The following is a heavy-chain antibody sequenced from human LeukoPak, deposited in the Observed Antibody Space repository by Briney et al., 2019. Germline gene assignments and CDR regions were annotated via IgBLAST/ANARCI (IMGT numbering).Heavy chain of an antibody. D-gene: IGHD2/OR15-2a*01. J-gene: IGHJ4*02. CDR3: AREGPRGNSQFDY. CDR1: GFTFSSYG. V-gene: IGHV3-33*01. CDR2: IWYDGSNK. Sequence: GGSLRLSCAASGFTFSSYGMHWARQAPGKGLGWVALIWYDGSNKYYADSVKGRLTISRDNSKNTLYLQMNSLRAEDTAVYYCAREGPRGNSQFDYWGQGTLVTVSS.